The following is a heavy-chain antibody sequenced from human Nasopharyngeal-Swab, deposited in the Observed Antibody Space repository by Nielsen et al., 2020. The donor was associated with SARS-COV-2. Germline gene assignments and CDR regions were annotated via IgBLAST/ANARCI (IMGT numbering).Heavy chain of an antibody. D-gene: IGHD6-19*01. J-gene: IGHJ4*02. CDR2: INAGNGNT. CDR3: ARDSVAVAGIGDFDY. V-gene: IGHV1-3*01. CDR1: GYTFTSYA. Sequence: ASVKVSCKASGYTFTSYAMHWVRQAPGQRLEWMGWINAGNGNTKYLQKFQGRVTITRDTSASTAYMELSSLRSEDTAVYYCARDSVAVAGIGDFDYWGQGTLVTVSS.